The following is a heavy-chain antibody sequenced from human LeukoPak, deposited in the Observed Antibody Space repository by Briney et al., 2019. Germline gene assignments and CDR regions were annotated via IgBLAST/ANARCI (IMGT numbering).Heavy chain of an antibody. V-gene: IGHV4-39*01. Sequence: TSETLSLTCTVSGGSISSGDYYWSWIRQPPGKGLEWIGSNYYNESTYYNPSFKSRVTIDVDMSENQFSLRLNSVTAADTAVYYCARGYSTGTPFFDYWGQGILVTVSS. CDR2: NYYNEST. J-gene: IGHJ4*02. CDR3: ARGYSTGTPFFDY. D-gene: IGHD2-8*02. CDR1: GGSISSGDYY.